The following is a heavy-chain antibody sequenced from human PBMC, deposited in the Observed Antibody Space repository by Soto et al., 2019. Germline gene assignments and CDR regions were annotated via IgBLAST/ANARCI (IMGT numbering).Heavy chain of an antibody. V-gene: IGHV4-30-4*01. CDR2: IYHSGST. CDR1: GGSIRSGDYY. D-gene: IGHD3-22*01. CDR3: ARGRAYYYDSSGYSFDY. Sequence: QVQLQESGPGLVKPSQTLSLPCTVSGGSIRSGDYYWSWIRQPPGKGLEWIGYIYHSGSTYYNPSLKSRVTISVDRSKNQFSRKLSSVTAADTAVYYCARGRAYYYDSSGYSFDYWGQGTLVTVSS. J-gene: IGHJ4*02.